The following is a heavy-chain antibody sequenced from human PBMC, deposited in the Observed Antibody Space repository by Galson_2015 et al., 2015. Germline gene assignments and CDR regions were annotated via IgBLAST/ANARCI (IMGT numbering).Heavy chain of an antibody. D-gene: IGHD5-18*01. CDR3: AKSADTAMVKNSPFDY. CDR1: GFTVSSNY. V-gene: IGHV3-23*01. Sequence: SLRLSCAASGFTVSSNYMSWVRQAPGKGLEWVSAISGSGGSTYYADSVKGRFTISRDNSKNTLYLQMNSLRAEDTAVYYCAKSADTAMVKNSPFDYWGQGALVTVSS. CDR2: ISGSGGST. J-gene: IGHJ4*02.